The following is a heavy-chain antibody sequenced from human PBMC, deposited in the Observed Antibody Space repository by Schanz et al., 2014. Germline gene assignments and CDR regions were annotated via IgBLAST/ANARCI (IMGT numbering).Heavy chain of an antibody. CDR1: GFTFSDYY. J-gene: IGHJ4*02. D-gene: IGHD3-22*01. Sequence: QVQLVESGGGLVKPGGSLRLSCVASGFTFSDYYMSWIRQAPGRGLEWVAVISYHGSEKYYADSVKGRFTISRDNSKNTLYLQMNSLRTEDAAVYFCAKSYDTSGYSGFDYWGQGTLVTVSS. CDR2: ISYHGSEK. V-gene: IGHV3-30*18. CDR3: AKSYDTSGYSGFDY.